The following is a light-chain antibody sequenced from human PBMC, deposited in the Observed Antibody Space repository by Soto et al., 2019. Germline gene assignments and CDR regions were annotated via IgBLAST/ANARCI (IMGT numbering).Light chain of an antibody. CDR1: SSNIGAGYD. CDR2: GST. V-gene: IGLV1-40*01. Sequence: QSVLTQPPSVSGAPGQRVTISCTGSSSNIGAGYDVHWYQQLPGAAPKLLIYGSTNRPSGVPDRLSGSKSGTSASLAITGLQAEDEADYYCQSYDSSLYVVFGGGTQLTVL. J-gene: IGLJ2*01. CDR3: QSYDSSLYVV.